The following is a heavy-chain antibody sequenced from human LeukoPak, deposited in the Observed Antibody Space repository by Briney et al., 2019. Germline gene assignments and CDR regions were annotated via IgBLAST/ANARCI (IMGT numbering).Heavy chain of an antibody. J-gene: IGHJ4*02. CDR2: INAGSGNT. Sequence: GASVKVSCKASGYTFTSYGISWVRLAPGHGLEWMGWINAGSGNTESSQRFQGRLSITWDTSATTAYMELSSLTSEDTAVYYCARGGPNRSGWTLDYWGPGTLVTVSS. V-gene: IGHV1-3*01. CDR3: ARGGPNRSGWTLDY. D-gene: IGHD6-19*01. CDR1: GYTFTSYG.